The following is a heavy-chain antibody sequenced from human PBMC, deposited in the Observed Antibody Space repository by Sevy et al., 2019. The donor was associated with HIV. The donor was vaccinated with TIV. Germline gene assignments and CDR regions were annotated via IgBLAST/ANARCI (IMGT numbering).Heavy chain of an antibody. CDR2: ISGSGVST. CDR3: AKVGGYSYYYGMDV. CDR1: GFSFSSYA. Sequence: GGSLRLSCAASGFSFSSYAMSWVRQAPGKGLEWVSGISGSGVSTCYADSVKGRFTISRDNSKNTLYLQMNSLRAEDTAVYYCAKVGGYSYYYGMDVWGQGTTVTVSS. V-gene: IGHV3-23*01. D-gene: IGHD3-16*01. J-gene: IGHJ6*02.